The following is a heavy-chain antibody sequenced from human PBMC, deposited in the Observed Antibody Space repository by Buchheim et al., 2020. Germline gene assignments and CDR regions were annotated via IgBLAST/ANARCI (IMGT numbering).Heavy chain of an antibody. CDR3: ARDDRSSYDFWSG. Sequence: EVQLVESGGGLVKPGGSLRLSCAASGFTFSSYSVNWVRQAPGQGLEWVSSISSSSSYIYYEDSVKGRFTISRDNAKNSLYMQMNSLRAEDTAVYYCARDDRSSYDFWSGWGQGTL. CDR2: ISSSSSYI. D-gene: IGHD3-3*01. V-gene: IGHV3-21*01. J-gene: IGHJ4*02. CDR1: GFTFSSYS.